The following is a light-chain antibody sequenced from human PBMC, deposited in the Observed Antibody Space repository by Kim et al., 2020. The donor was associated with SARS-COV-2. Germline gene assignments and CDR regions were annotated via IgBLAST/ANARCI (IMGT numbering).Light chain of an antibody. CDR3: QQYGSSPWT. V-gene: IGKV3-20*01. CDR2: GTS. Sequence: EIVLTQSPGTLSLSPGERATLSCRASQSVRSSLLAWYQQKTGQAPRLLIYGTSGRATGIPDRFSGSGSGTDFTLTISRLEPEDFAVYYCQQYGSSPWTFGQGTKVDIK. J-gene: IGKJ1*01. CDR1: QSVRSSL.